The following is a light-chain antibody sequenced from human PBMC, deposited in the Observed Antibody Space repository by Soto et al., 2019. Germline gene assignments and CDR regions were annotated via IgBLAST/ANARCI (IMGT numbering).Light chain of an antibody. CDR3: QQYGSSPQT. J-gene: IGKJ1*01. CDR1: QSVSSSY. CDR2: GAS. Sequence: IVMTQSPATLFVSPGERSTLSFRSSQSVSSSYLAWYQQKPGQAPRLLIYGASSRATGIPDRFSGSGSGTDFALTISRLEPEDFAVYYCQQYGSSPQTFGQGTKVDI. V-gene: IGKV3-20*01.